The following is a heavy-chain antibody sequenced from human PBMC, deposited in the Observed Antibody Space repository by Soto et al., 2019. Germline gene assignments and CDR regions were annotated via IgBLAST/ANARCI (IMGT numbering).Heavy chain of an antibody. V-gene: IGHV1-69*01. CDR3: AREMRDSGYVLYGMAV. CDR1: GGTFSSYT. Sequence: QVQLVQSGAEVKKPGSSVKVSCKASGGTFSSYTISWVRQAPGQGLEWMGGIIPIFGTANYAQKFQGRVTITADEATSTAYMELSSLRSEDTDVYYCAREMRDSGYVLYGMAVGGQGTTVTVSS. CDR2: IIPIFGTA. J-gene: IGHJ6*02. D-gene: IGHD5-12*01.